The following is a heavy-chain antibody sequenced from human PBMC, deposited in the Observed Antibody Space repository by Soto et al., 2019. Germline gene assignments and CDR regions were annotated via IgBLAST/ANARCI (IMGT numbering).Heavy chain of an antibody. D-gene: IGHD6-6*01. CDR2: IYPGDSDT. Sequence: PGESLKISCKGSGYSFTSYWIGWVRQMPGKGLEWMGIIYPGDSDTRYSPSFQGQVTISADKSISTAYLQWSSLKASDTAMYYCARLLEYSRYYYGMDFWGQGIMVTVSS. CDR3: ARLLEYSRYYYGMDF. V-gene: IGHV5-51*01. J-gene: IGHJ6*01. CDR1: GYSFTSYW.